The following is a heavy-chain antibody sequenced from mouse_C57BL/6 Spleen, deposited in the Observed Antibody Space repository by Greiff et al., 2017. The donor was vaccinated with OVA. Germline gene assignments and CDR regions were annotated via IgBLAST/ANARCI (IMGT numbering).Heavy chain of an antibody. D-gene: IGHD1-1*01. CDR1: GYSFTDYN. CDR2: INPNYGAT. J-gene: IGHJ3*01. V-gene: IGHV1-39*01. CDR3: ASPPDGSSTPWFAY. Sequence: VQLQQSGPELVKPGASVKISCKASGYSFTDYNMNWVKQSTGKSLEWIGVINPNYGATSYNQKFKGKATLTVDKSSSTAYMQLNSLTSEDSAVYYCASPPDGSSTPWFAYWGQGTLVTVSA.